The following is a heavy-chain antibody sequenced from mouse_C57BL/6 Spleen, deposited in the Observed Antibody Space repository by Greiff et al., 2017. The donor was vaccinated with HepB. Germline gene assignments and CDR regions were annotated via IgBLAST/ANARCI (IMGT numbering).Heavy chain of an antibody. CDR2: IHPNSGST. V-gene: IGHV1-64*01. Sequence: VQLQQPGAELVKPGASVKLSCKASGYTFTSYWMHWVKQRPGQGLEWIGMIHPNSGSTNYNEKFQSKATLTVDKSSSTAYMQLSSLTSEDSAVYYCARRGDGYPCYYYAMDYWGQGTSVTVSS. CDR3: ARRGDGYPCYYYAMDY. CDR1: GYTFTSYW. D-gene: IGHD2-3*01. J-gene: IGHJ4*01.